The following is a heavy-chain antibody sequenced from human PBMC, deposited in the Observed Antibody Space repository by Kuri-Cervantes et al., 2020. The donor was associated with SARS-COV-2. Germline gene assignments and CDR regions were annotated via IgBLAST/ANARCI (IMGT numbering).Heavy chain of an antibody. CDR1: SGPISDYY. V-gene: IGHV4-59*01. Sequence: SETLSLTCSVSSGPISDYYWNWIRQTPGKGLEWIGYIYYSGSTNYNPPLKSRVTISVDTSKNQFSLKLSSVTAADTAVYYCARESVELDAFDIWGQGTMVTVSS. CDR2: IYYSGST. J-gene: IGHJ3*02. D-gene: IGHD1-7*01. CDR3: ARESVELDAFDI.